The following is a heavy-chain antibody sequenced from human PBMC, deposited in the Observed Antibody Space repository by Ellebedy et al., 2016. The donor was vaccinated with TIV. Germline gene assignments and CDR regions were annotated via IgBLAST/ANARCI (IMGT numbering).Heavy chain of an antibody. J-gene: IGHJ6*02. CDR3: TRDLTTLAAAGTGIYYYTMDV. CDR2: IRSKAYGGTT. Sequence: GGSLRLXCTASGFTFGDYAMSWVRQAPGKGLEWVSFIRSKAYGGTTEYAASVKCRFTISRDDSKSIAYLHMNSLKAEDTAVYYCTRDLTTLAAAGTGIYYYTMDVWGQGTTVTVSS. V-gene: IGHV3-49*04. CDR1: GFTFGDYA. D-gene: IGHD6-13*01.